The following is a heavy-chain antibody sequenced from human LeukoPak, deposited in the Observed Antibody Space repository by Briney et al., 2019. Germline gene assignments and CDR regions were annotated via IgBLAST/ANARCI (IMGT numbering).Heavy chain of an antibody. V-gene: IGHV1-8*01. D-gene: IGHD3-9*01. CDR2: MNPNSGNT. CDR3: ASEGYDILTGYYYGMDV. CDR1: GYTFTSYD. Sequence: ASVKVSCKASGYTFTSYDINWVRQATGQGLEWMGWMNPNSGNTGYAQKFQGRVTMTRNTSISTAYMELSSLRSEDTAVYYCASEGYDILTGYYYGMDVWGQGTTVTVSS. J-gene: IGHJ6*02.